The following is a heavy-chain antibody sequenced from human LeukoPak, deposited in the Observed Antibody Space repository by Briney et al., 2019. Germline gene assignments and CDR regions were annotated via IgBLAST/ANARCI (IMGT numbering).Heavy chain of an antibody. D-gene: IGHD3-10*01. V-gene: IGHV3-23*01. CDR3: VKDADNYYGSRSTYHFDN. CDR1: GFTFSNYG. Sequence: PGGSLRLSCAASGFTFSNYGMSWVRQTPGKGLEWLSVVSGGGGSTSYADSVKGRFTISRDNSKNTVYTQMNSLRAEDTAVYYCVKDADNYYGSRSTYHFDNWGQGTLVSVSS. CDR2: VSGGGGST. J-gene: IGHJ4*02.